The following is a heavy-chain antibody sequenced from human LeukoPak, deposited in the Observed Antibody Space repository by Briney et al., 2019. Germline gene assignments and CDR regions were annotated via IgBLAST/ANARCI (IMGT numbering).Heavy chain of an antibody. Sequence: GGSLRLSCAASGFTFSSYAMSWVRQAPGKGLEWVSAISDSGGSTSCADSAMGRFTISRDNSKNTLYLQMSSLRAEGTAVYYCAKQVGFWSGYYDYWGQGTLVTVSS. D-gene: IGHD3-3*01. CDR3: AKQVGFWSGYYDY. CDR1: GFTFSSYA. V-gene: IGHV3-23*01. CDR2: ISDSGGST. J-gene: IGHJ4*02.